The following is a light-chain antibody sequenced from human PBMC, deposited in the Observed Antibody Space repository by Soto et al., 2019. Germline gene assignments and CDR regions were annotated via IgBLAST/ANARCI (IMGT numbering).Light chain of an antibody. CDR3: NSYTSSSTHV. CDR1: SSDVGGHNH. J-gene: IGLJ1*01. V-gene: IGLV2-14*01. CDR2: EVG. Sequence: QSALTQPASGSGSPGQSITISCTGSSSDVGGHNHVSWYQQHPGKAPKLIIYEVGNRPSGVSNRFSGSKSGNTASLTISGFQAEDEADYYCNSYTSSSTHVFGTGTKLTVL.